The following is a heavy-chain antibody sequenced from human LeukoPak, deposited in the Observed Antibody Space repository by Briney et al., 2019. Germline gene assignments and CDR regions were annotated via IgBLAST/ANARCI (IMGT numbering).Heavy chain of an antibody. CDR1: GFTFSSYA. Sequence: GGSLRLSCAASGFTFSSYAMHWVRQAPGKGLEWVAVISYDGSNKYYADSVKGRFTISRDNSKNTLYLQMNSLRAEDTAVYYCARREYYYDSSGYYYDPLFDYWGQGTLVTVSS. D-gene: IGHD3-22*01. CDR3: ARREYYYDSSGYYYDPLFDY. J-gene: IGHJ4*02. V-gene: IGHV3-30-3*01. CDR2: ISYDGSNK.